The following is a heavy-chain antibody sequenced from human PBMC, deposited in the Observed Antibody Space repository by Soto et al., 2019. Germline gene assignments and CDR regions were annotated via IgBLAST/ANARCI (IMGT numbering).Heavy chain of an antibody. CDR3: ARWGIYGGND. J-gene: IGHJ4*02. CDR1: GGTFSSYA. D-gene: IGHD4-17*01. CDR2: IIPIFGTA. Sequence: ASVKVSCKASGGTFSSYAIGWVRQAPGQGLEWMGGIIPIFGTANYAQKFQGRVTITADESTSTAYMELSSLRSEDTAVYYCARWGIYGGNDWGQGTLVTVSS. V-gene: IGHV1-69*13.